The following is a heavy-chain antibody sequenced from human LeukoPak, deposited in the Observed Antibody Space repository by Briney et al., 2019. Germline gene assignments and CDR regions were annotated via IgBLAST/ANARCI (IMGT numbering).Heavy chain of an antibody. Sequence: SETLSLTCTVSGGSISSYYWSWIRQPPGKGLEWIGYIYYSGSTNYNPSLKSRVTISVDTSKNQFSLKLSSVTAADTAVYYCATMGVVGRDAFDIWGQGTMVTVSS. CDR1: GGSISSYY. CDR2: IYYSGST. J-gene: IGHJ3*02. CDR3: ATMGVVGRDAFDI. V-gene: IGHV4-59*08. D-gene: IGHD3-16*01.